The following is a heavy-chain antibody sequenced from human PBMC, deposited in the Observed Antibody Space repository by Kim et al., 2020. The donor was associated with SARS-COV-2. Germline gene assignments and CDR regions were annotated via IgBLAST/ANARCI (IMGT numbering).Heavy chain of an antibody. D-gene: IGHD3-10*01. CDR2: IWYDGSNK. CDR3: AKEGIRGVYYY. CDR1: GFTFSSYG. Sequence: GGSLRLSCAASGFTFSSYGMHWVRQAPGKGLEWVAVIWYDGSNKYYADSVKGRFTISRDNSKNTLYLQMNSLRAEDTAVYYCAKEGIRGVYYYWGQGTLVTVSS. J-gene: IGHJ4*02. V-gene: IGHV3-33*06.